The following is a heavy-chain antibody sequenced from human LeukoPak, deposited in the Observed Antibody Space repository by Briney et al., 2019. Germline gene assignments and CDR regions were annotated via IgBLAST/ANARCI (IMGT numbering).Heavy chain of an antibody. J-gene: IGHJ4*02. CDR3: ARALGDTAMVFFDY. Sequence: GGSLRLSCAASGFTFSSYGMHWVRHAPGKGRVWVSRINSDGSSTSYADSVKGRFTISRDNAKNMLYLQMNSLRAEDTAVYYCARALGDTAMVFFDYWGQGTLVTVSS. D-gene: IGHD5-18*01. CDR2: INSDGSST. CDR1: GFTFSSYG. V-gene: IGHV3-74*01.